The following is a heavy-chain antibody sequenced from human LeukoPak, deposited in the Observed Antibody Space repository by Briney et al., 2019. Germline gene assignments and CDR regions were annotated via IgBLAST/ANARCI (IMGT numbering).Heavy chain of an antibody. V-gene: IGHV3-7*03. Sequence: GGSLRLSCAASGFTFSSYWMSWVRQAPGKGLEWVANIKQDGSEKYYVDSVKGRFTISRDNAKNSLYLQMNSLRAEDTAVYYCARGRRMARYCGGGSCYFDYWGQGTLVTVSS. CDR1: GFTFSSYW. J-gene: IGHJ4*02. CDR2: IKQDGSEK. CDR3: ARGRRMARYCGGGSCYFDY. D-gene: IGHD2-15*01.